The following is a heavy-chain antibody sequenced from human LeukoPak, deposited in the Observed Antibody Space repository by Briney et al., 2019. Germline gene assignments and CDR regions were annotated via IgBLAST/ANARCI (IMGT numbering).Heavy chain of an antibody. Sequence: GGSLPLSCAASGFPVSSYAMHWVRQPIGKGLEWVSALGIAGDTFYPGSVKGRFTISRENARNSLYLQMNSLRAEDTAMYYCARQMQSHGNFDSWGQGTLVTVSS. CDR1: GFPVSSYA. J-gene: IGHJ4*02. CDR3: ARQMQSHGNFDS. CDR2: LGIAGDT. V-gene: IGHV3-13*01. D-gene: IGHD1-26*01.